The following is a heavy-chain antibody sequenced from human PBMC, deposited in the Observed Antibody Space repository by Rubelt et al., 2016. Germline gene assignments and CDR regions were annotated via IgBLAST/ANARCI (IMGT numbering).Heavy chain of an antibody. CDR3: ARETQPTVTTRGEVDY. Sequence: QVQLQEWGAGLLKPSETLSLTCAVYGGSFSGYYWSWIRQPPGKGLEWIGEINHSGSTNYNTSLKSRVTISVDTPKNQCSLKLSSVTAADTAVYYCARETQPTVTTRGEVDYWGQGTLVTVSS. J-gene: IGHJ4*02. D-gene: IGHD4-17*01. V-gene: IGHV4-34*01. CDR1: GGSFSGYY. CDR2: INHSGST.